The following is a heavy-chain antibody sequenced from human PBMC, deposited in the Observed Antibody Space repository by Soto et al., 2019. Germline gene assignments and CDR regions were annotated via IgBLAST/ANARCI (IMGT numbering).Heavy chain of an antibody. CDR3: ARSPVAGTGAFDI. CDR1: GYTFTSYA. J-gene: IGHJ3*02. D-gene: IGHD6-19*01. V-gene: IGHV1-3*01. Sequence: GASVKVSCKASGYTFTSYAMHWVRQAPRQSLEWMGWINAGNGNTKYSQKFQGRVTITRDTSASTAYMELSSLRSEDTAVYYCARSPVAGTGAFDIWGQGTMVTVSS. CDR2: INAGNGNT.